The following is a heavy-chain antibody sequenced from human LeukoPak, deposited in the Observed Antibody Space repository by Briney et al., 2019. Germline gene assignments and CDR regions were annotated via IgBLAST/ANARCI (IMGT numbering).Heavy chain of an antibody. Sequence: KPSETLSLTCAVYGGSFSGYYWSWIRQPPGKGLESIGEINHSGSTNYNPSLKSRVTISVDTSKNQFSLKLSSVTAADTAVYYCARVGKRITIFGVVISSPYFDYWGQGTLVTVSS. CDR1: GGSFSGYY. CDR3: ARVGKRITIFGVVISSPYFDY. D-gene: IGHD3-3*01. CDR2: INHSGST. J-gene: IGHJ4*02. V-gene: IGHV4-34*01.